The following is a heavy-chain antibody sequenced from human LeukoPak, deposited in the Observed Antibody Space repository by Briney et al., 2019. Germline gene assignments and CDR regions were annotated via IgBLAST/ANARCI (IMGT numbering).Heavy chain of an antibody. CDR2: ISYDGSNK. CDR1: GFTFSSYA. D-gene: IGHD6-13*01. CDR3: ARVRSFTPYSSSWYGDYYYGMDV. Sequence: RGSLRLSCAASGFTFSSYAMSWVRQAPGKGLEWVAVISYDGSNKYYADSVKGRFTISRDNSKNTLYLQMNSLRAEDTAVYYCARVRSFTPYSSSWYGDYYYGMDVWGQGTTVTVSS. V-gene: IGHV3-30-3*01. J-gene: IGHJ6*02.